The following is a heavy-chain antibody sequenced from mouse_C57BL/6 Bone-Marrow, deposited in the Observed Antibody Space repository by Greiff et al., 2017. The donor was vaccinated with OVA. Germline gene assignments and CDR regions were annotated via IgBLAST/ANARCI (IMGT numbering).Heavy chain of an antibody. D-gene: IGHD4-1*01. J-gene: IGHJ2*01. Sequence: QVQLQQSGTELVKPGASVKLSCKASGYTFTSYWMHWVKQRPGQGLEWIGNINPSNGGTNYNEKFKSKATLTVDKSSSTAYMQLSSLTSEDSAVYYCARLAHLTGGFDYWGQGTTLTVSS. CDR1: GYTFTSYW. CDR2: INPSNGGT. CDR3: ARLAHLTGGFDY. V-gene: IGHV1-53*01.